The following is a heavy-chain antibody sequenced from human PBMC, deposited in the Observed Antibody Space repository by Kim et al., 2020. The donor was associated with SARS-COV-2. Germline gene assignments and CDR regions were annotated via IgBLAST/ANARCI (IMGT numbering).Heavy chain of an antibody. V-gene: IGHV3-30-3*01. Sequence: GGSLRLSCAASGFTFSSYAMHWVRQAPGKGLEWVAVISYDGSNKYYADSVKGRFTISRDNSKNTLYLQMNSLRAEDTAVYYCASSIAAAGGRFDYWGQGTLVTVSS. D-gene: IGHD6-13*01. J-gene: IGHJ4*02. CDR3: ASSIAAAGGRFDY. CDR2: ISYDGSNK. CDR1: GFTFSSYA.